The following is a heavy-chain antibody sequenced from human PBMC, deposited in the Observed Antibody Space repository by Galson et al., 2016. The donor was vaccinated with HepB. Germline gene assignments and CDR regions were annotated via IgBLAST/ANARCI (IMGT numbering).Heavy chain of an antibody. J-gene: IGHJ4*02. CDR1: GGTFSRSG. V-gene: IGHV1-69*13. CDR3: ARDPRITGTRFDFDY. D-gene: IGHD1-20*01. CDR2: IIPIFGTR. Sequence: SVKVSCKASGGTFSRSGISWVRQAPGQGLEWMGGIIPIFGTRSYARKFQGRVTITADESTSTAYMELSGLKSEDTAVYYCARDPRITGTRFDFDYWGQGTLVIVSS.